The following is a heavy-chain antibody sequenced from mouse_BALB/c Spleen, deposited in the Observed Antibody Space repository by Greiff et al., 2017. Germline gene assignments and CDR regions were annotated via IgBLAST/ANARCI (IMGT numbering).Heavy chain of an antibody. CDR3: ASTVVGDYDAMDY. J-gene: IGHJ4*01. Sequence: VQLQQSGAELVKPGASVKLSCTASGFNIKDTYMHWVKQRPEQGLEWIGRIDPANGNTKYDPKFQGKATITADTSSNTAYLQLRSLTSEDTAVYYCASTVVGDYDAMDYWGQGTSVTVSA. CDR1: GFNIKDTY. CDR2: IDPANGNT. D-gene: IGHD1-1*01. V-gene: IGHV14-3*02.